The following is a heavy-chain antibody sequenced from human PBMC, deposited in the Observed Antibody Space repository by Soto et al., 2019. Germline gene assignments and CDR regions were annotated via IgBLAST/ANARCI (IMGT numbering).Heavy chain of an antibody. V-gene: IGHV3-23*01. D-gene: IGHD3-10*01. CDR1: GFTFSSYA. CDR3: AKDVVAYYGSGSYNWFDP. Sequence: EVQLLESGGGLVQPGGSLRLSCAASGFTFSSYAMSWVRQAPGKGLEWVSAISGSGGSTYYADSVKGRFTLSRDNSKNTLSLQMNSLRAEDTAVYYCAKDVVAYYGSGSYNWFDPWGQGTLVTVSS. J-gene: IGHJ5*02. CDR2: ISGSGGST.